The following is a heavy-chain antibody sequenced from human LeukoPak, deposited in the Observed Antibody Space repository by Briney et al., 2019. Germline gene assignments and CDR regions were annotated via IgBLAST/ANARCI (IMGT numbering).Heavy chain of an antibody. CDR2: IYYSGST. CDR1: GGSISSGDYY. V-gene: IGHV4-30-4*01. D-gene: IGHD6-13*01. Sequence: SETLSLTCTVSGGSISSGDYYWSWIRQPPGKGLEWIGYIYYSGSTYYNPSLKSRVTISVDTSRNQFSLKLSSVTAADTAVYYCARVDAAAGTFDYWGQGTLVTVSS. CDR3: ARVDAAAGTFDY. J-gene: IGHJ4*02.